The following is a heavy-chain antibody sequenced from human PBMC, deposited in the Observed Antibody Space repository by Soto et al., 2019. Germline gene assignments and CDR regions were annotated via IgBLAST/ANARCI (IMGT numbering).Heavy chain of an antibody. J-gene: IGHJ4*02. CDR2: ISGSGGST. CDR3: AKEGSGSFHLIDY. D-gene: IGHD1-26*01. V-gene: IGHV3-23*01. Sequence: GGSLRLSCAASGFTFSSYAMSWVRQAPGKRLEWVSGISGSGGSTYYADSVRGRFTISRDNSKNTLYVQMNSLRADNTAVYYCAKEGSGSFHLIDYWGQGTLVTVSS. CDR1: GFTFSSYA.